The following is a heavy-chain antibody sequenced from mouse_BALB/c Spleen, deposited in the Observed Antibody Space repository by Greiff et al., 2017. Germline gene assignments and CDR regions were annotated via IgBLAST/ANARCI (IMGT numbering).Heavy chain of an antibody. V-gene: IGHV5-6-5*01. Sequence: EVQRVESGGGLVKPGGSLKLSCAASGFTFSSYAMSWVRQTPEKRLEWVASISSGGSTYYPDSVKGRFTISRDNARNILYLQMSSLRSEDTAMYYCARSSYDWYFDVWGAGTTVTVSS. CDR2: ISSGGST. J-gene: IGHJ1*01. D-gene: IGHD1-1*01. CDR1: GFTFSSYA. CDR3: ARSSYDWYFDV.